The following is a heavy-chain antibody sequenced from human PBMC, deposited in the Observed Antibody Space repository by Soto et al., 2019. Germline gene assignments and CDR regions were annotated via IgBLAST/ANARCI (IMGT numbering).Heavy chain of an antibody. CDR3: AKDLSLGGRHTARVGDY. V-gene: IGHV3-30*18. CDR2: ISYDGSNK. D-gene: IGHD3-10*01. Sequence: QVQLVESGGGVVQPGRSLRLSCAASGFTFSSCGMHWVRQAPGKGLEWVAVISYDGSNKYYADSVKGRFTISRDNSKNTLYLQMNSLRAEDTAVYYCAKDLSLGGRHTARVGDYWGQGTLVTVSS. J-gene: IGHJ4*02. CDR1: GFTFSSCG.